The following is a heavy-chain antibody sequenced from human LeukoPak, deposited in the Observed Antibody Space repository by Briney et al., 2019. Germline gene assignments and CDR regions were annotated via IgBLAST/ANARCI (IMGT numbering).Heavy chain of an antibody. V-gene: IGHV3-23*01. Sequence: PGGSLSLSCAASGFTFSDFPMIWVRQAPGKGLEWVPSIFPSSDEIHYADSVKGRFTISRDNSRSTLSLQMDSLRAEDTATYYCATYRQIQVPFEFWGQGTLVTVSS. CDR1: GFTFSDFP. D-gene: IGHD5-18*01. CDR2: IFPSSDEI. CDR3: ATYRQIQVPFEF. J-gene: IGHJ4*02.